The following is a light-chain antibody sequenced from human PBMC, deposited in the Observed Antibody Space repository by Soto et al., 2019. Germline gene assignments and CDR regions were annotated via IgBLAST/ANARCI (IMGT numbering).Light chain of an antibody. CDR2: MAS. CDR3: QHYNDYSRI. Sequence: DIQMTQSPSTLSASIGDRVTITCRASQSINSWLAWYQQKPGKAPKLLIYMASNLQSGVPSRFSGSGSGTEFTLTISSLQPDDFATYYCQHYNDYSRIFGQGTKVEIK. V-gene: IGKV1-5*03. J-gene: IGKJ1*01. CDR1: QSINSW.